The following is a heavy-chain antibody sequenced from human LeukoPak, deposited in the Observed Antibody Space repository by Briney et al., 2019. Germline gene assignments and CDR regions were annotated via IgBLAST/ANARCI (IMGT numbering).Heavy chain of an antibody. D-gene: IGHD5-18*01. CDR1: GFTFSSYG. J-gene: IGHJ4*02. Sequence: GRSLRLSCAASGFTFSSYGMHWVRQAPGKGLEWVAVISYDGSNKYYADSVKGRFTISRDNSKNTLYLQMNSLRAEDTAVYYCAKDHTGYSYGRRTPYYWGQGTLVTVSS. V-gene: IGHV3-30*18. CDR3: AKDHTGYSYGRRTPYY. CDR2: ISYDGSNK.